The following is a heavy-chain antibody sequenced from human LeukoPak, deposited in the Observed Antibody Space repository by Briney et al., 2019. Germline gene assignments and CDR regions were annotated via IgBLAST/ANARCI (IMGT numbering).Heavy chain of an antibody. CDR1: GGSISSSSSY. J-gene: IGHJ4*02. D-gene: IGHD3-22*01. CDR3: ARESDYYDSSGYYDY. CDR2: IYYSESP. V-gene: IGHV4-39*07. Sequence: SETLSLTCTVSGGSISSSSSYWVWPRQSPGKGLEWIGSIYYSESPYYNPSLKSRVTISLDTSKNHFSLRLTSVTAADTAMYYCARESDYYDSSGYYDYWGQGTLVTVSS.